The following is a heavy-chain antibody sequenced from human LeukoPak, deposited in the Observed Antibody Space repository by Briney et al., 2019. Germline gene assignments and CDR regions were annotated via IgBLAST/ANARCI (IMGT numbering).Heavy chain of an antibody. CDR3: AKESTKRQQFDY. V-gene: IGHV3-23*01. D-gene: IGHD6-13*01. CDR2: ISDSGGST. Sequence: GGSLRVSCAASGFTFRSYAMSWVRQAPGKGLEWVSVISDSGGSTYYADSVKGRFTISRDNSKNTLYLQINSLRAEDTAVYYCAKESTKRQQFDYWGQGTLVTVSS. J-gene: IGHJ4*02. CDR1: GFTFRSYA.